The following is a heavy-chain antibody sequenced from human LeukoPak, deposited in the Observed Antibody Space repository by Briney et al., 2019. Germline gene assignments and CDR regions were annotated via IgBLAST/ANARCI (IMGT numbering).Heavy chain of an antibody. Sequence: SVTVSCKASGFTFTSSAMQWVRQARGQRLAWIGWIVVGSGNTNYAQKFQERVTITRDMSTSTAYMELSSLRSEDTAVYYCAAGSITIFGVAVYGMDVWGQGATVTVSS. D-gene: IGHD3-3*01. CDR3: AAGSITIFGVAVYGMDV. V-gene: IGHV1-58*02. J-gene: IGHJ6*02. CDR1: GFTFTSSA. CDR2: IVVGSGNT.